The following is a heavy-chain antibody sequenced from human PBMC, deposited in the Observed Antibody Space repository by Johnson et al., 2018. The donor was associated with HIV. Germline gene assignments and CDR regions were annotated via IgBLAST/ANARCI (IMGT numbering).Heavy chain of an antibody. CDR2: IDSDGET. CDR1: GFTLGSYD. V-gene: IGHV3-13*01. Sequence: VQLVESGGGLVQRGGSLRLSCEASGFTLGSYDMHWVHQAAGKGLEWVSEIDSDGETYYPASVKGRFTTSRENSKNTLYLQMGSLRAEDMAVYYCARGGLEMATITDAFDIWGQGTMVTVSS. J-gene: IGHJ3*02. CDR3: ARGGLEMATITDAFDI. D-gene: IGHD5-24*01.